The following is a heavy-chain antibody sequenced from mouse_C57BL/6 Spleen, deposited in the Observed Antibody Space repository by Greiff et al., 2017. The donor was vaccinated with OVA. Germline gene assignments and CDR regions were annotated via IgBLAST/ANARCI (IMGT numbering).Heavy chain of an antibody. CDR2: IRSKSNNYAT. CDR1: GFSFNTYA. V-gene: IGHV10-1*01. Sequence: DVKLQESGGGLVQPKGSLKLSCAASGFSFNTYAMNWVRQAPGKGLEWVARIRSKSNNYATYYADSVKDRFTISRDDSESMLYLQMNNLKTEDTAMYYCVRQGNWDYAMDYWGQGTSVTVSS. J-gene: IGHJ4*01. D-gene: IGHD4-1*01. CDR3: VRQGNWDYAMDY.